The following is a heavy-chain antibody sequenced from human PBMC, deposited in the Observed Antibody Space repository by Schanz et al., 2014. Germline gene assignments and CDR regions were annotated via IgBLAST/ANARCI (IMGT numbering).Heavy chain of an antibody. V-gene: IGHV4-39*01. D-gene: IGHD6-19*01. CDR3: ARLWGGWRIPDY. Sequence: QLQMQESGPGLVKPSETLSLTCSVSGDSISSTSYYWGWIRQPPGKGLEWIGSIYYSGSTYYNASLKSRAPLSVDTPKNHSSPKLTSVTAADSAVYYCARLWGGWRIPDYWGQGTLVTVSS. CDR1: GDSISSTSYY. CDR2: IYYSGST. J-gene: IGHJ4*02.